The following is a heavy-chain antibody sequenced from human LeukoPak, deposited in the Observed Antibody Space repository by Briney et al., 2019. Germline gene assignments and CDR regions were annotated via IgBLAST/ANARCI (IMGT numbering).Heavy chain of an antibody. V-gene: IGHV3-30*02. J-gene: IGHJ5*02. CDR1: GFTFSSYG. CDR2: IRYDGSNK. CDR3: AKVGRAMVRGVYNWFDP. Sequence: PGGSLRLSCAASGFTFSSYGMHWVRQAPGKGLEWVAFIRYDGSNKYYADSVKGRFTISRDNSKNTLYLQMNSLRAEDTAVYYCAKVGRAMVRGVYNWFDPWGQGTLVTVSS. D-gene: IGHD3-10*01.